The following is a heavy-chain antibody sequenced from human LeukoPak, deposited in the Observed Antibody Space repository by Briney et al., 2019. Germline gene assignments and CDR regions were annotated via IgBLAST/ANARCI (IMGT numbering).Heavy chain of an antibody. V-gene: IGHV3-74*01. CDR1: RFTFSNFW. CDR2: IRSDGSTP. J-gene: IGHJ4*01. Sequence: PGGSLRLSCVESRFTFSNFWMHWVRQAPGKGLVWVSRIRSDGSTPNYADSVKGRFTISRDNAKNTLYLQMNSLRAEDTAVYYCIRDWRNLAFDHWGHGTLVTDTS. CDR3: IRDWRNLAFDH. D-gene: IGHD3-3*01.